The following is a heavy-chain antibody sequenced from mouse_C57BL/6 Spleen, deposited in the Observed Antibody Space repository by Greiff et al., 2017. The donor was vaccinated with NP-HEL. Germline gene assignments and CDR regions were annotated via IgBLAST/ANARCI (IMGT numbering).Heavy chain of an antibody. D-gene: IGHD1-1*01. V-gene: IGHV1-7*01. CDR3: ARYISTTVVATGDYYAMDY. Sequence: VQLQESGAELAKPGASVKLSCKASGYTFTSYWMHWVKQRPGQGLEWIGYINPSSGYTKYNQKFKDKATLTADKSFSTAYMQLSSLTYEDSAVYYCARYISTTVVATGDYYAMDYWGQGTSVTVSS. CDR2: INPSSGYT. CDR1: GYTFTSYW. J-gene: IGHJ4*01.